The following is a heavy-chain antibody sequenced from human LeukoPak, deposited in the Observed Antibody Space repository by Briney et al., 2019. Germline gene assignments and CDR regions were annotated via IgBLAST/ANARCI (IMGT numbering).Heavy chain of an antibody. V-gene: IGHV3-66*01. Sequence: PGGSLRLSCAASGFIVSSSYMSWVRQAPGKGLECVSVIYTVGSTYYADSVKGRFTISRDNSNNTLYLQMNSLRAEDTAVYYCARGDSGSGSYSSDLLAYWGQGTLVTVSS. J-gene: IGHJ4*02. CDR1: GFIVSSSY. D-gene: IGHD3-10*01. CDR2: IYTVGST. CDR3: ARGDSGSGSYSSDLLAY.